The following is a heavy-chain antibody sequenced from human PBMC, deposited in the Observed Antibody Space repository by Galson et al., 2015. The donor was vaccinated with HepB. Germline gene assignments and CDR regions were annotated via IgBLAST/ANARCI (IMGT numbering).Heavy chain of an antibody. V-gene: IGHV3-30*18. J-gene: IGHJ4*02. CDR2: ISYDGSNK. Sequence: SLRLSCAASGFTFSSYGMHWVRQAPGKGLEWVAVISYDGSNKYYADSVKGRFTISRDNSKNTLYLQMNSLRAEDTAVYYCAKPGKSGIAAAGPFDYWGQGTLVTVSS. D-gene: IGHD6-13*01. CDR3: AKPGKSGIAAAGPFDY. CDR1: GFTFSSYG.